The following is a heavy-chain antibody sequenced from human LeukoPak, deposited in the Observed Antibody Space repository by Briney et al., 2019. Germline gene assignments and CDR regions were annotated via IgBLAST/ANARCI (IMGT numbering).Heavy chain of an antibody. J-gene: IGHJ3*02. V-gene: IGHV4-34*01. CDR2: INHRGST. CDR3: ATYSTGFDI. D-gene: IGHD6-19*01. CDR1: GGSFSDYY. Sequence: SETLSLTCAVYGGSFSDYYRTWIRQPPGKGLEWIGEINHRGSTHYNPSLKSRVTISVDTSKKQFSLKLSSVTAADTAVYYCATYSTGFDIWGQGTVVTVSS.